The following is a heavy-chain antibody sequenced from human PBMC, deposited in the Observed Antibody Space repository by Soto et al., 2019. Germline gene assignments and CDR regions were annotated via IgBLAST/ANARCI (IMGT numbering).Heavy chain of an antibody. V-gene: IGHV3-74*01. D-gene: IGHD4-17*01. Sequence: EVQLVESGGGLVQPGGSLRLSCAASGFTFSSYWIHWVRQAPGKGLVWVSRIKGVGSRTDYADSVKGRFTISRDNAKNTVYLQMNSLRDEDTAVYYCARGLPGYYGMDVWGQGTTVTVSS. CDR2: IKGVGSRT. J-gene: IGHJ6*02. CDR1: GFTFSSYW. CDR3: ARGLPGYYGMDV.